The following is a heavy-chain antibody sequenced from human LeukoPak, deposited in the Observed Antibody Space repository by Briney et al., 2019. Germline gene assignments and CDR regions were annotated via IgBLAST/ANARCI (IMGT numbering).Heavy chain of an antibody. Sequence: ASVKVSCKAAGYTFISYGISWVRQAPGRGLEWMGWISAYNANTNYAQNLQGRVTMTTDASTSTAYMELSSLRSEDTAVYYCARSASIFGVVIGTGTFDYWGQGTLVTVSS. CDR2: ISAYNANT. CDR3: ARSASIFGVVIGTGTFDY. J-gene: IGHJ4*02. CDR1: GYTFISYG. D-gene: IGHD3-3*01. V-gene: IGHV1-18*01.